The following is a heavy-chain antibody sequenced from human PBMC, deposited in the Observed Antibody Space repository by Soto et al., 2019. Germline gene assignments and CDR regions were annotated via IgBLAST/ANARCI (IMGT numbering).Heavy chain of an antibody. CDR1: GAYVTSSTYY. Sequence: QLQLQESGPGLVKPSETLSLTCTVSGAYVTSSTYYWGWIRQPPGKGLEWMGSIYYSGSTYYNPSLRSRVTISVDTSKNQVSLKLTSVTAADTAVYYCANDYGDYKSYYGMDVWGQGTTVTVSS. J-gene: IGHJ6*02. D-gene: IGHD4-17*01. CDR2: IYYSGST. CDR3: ANDYGDYKSYYGMDV. V-gene: IGHV4-39*01.